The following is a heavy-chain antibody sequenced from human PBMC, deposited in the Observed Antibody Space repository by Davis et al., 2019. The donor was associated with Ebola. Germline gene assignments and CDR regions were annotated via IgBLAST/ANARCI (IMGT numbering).Heavy chain of an antibody. J-gene: IGHJ6*02. CDR1: GFTFSSYG. D-gene: IGHD3-10*01. V-gene: IGHV3-33*01. Sequence: GESLKISCAASGFTFSSYGMHWVRQAPGKGLEWVAVIWYDGSNKYYADSVKGRFTISRDNAKNSLYLQMNSLRDEDTAVYYCARDPHYTMVQGVIEVGYYYYGMDVWGQGTTVTVSS. CDR3: ARDPHYTMVQGVIEVGYYYYGMDV. CDR2: IWYDGSNK.